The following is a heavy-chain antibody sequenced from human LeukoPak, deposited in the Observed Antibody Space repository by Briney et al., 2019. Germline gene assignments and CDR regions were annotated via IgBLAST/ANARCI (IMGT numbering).Heavy chain of an antibody. CDR2: INPNNGGT. V-gene: IGHV1-2*02. J-gene: IGHJ4*02. CDR3: AREGGEGYYYADY. D-gene: IGHD3-10*01. Sequence: ASVKVSCKASGYTFTGYCMNWVRQAPGQGLEWMGWINPNNGGTNCAQKFQGRVTMTRDTSISTAYMELSRLRSDDTAVYYCAREGGEGYYYADYWGQGTLVTVSS. CDR1: GYTFTGYC.